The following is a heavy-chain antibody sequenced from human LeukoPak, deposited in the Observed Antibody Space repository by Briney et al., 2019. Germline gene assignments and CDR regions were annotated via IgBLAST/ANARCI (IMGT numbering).Heavy chain of an antibody. CDR3: ARDSADLDYYGSGSYW. Sequence: VASVKVSCKASGYTFTSYGISWVRQAPGQGLECMGWISAYNGNTNYAQKLQGRVTMTTDTSTSTAYMELRSLRSDDTAVYYCARDSADLDYYGSGSYWWGQGTLVTVSS. CDR2: ISAYNGNT. V-gene: IGHV1-18*01. J-gene: IGHJ4*02. D-gene: IGHD3-10*01. CDR1: GYTFTSYG.